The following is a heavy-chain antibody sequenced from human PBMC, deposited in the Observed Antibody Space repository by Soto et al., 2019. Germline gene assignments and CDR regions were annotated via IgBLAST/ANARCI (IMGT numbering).Heavy chain of an antibody. V-gene: IGHV4-30-4*01. CDR2: IYYSGST. CDR1: GGSISSGDYY. CDR3: ARDLLYSGYHDYGMDV. J-gene: IGHJ6*02. D-gene: IGHD5-12*01. Sequence: SETLSLTCTVSGGSISSGDYYWSWIRQPPGKGLEWIGYIYYSGSTYYNPSLKSRVTISVDTSKNQFSLKLSSVTAADTAVYYCARDLLYSGYHDYGMDVWGQGTTVTVSS.